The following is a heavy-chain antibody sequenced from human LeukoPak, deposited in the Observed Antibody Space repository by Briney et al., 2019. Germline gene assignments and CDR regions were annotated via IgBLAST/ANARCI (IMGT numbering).Heavy chain of an antibody. CDR1: GFTFDDYG. CDR3: ARDPYDSSGYRTYYFDY. Sequence: PGGSLTLSCAASGFTFDDYGMSWVRQAPGKGLELLSGINWNGGSTGYADPVKGRFTISRDNAKNSLYLQMNSLRAEDTALYYCARDPYDSSGYRTYYFDYWGQGTLVTVSS. CDR2: INWNGGST. J-gene: IGHJ4*02. D-gene: IGHD3-22*01. V-gene: IGHV3-20*04.